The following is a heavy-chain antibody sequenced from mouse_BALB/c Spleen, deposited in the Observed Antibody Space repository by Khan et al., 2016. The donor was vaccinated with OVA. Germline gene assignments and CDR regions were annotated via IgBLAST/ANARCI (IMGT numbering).Heavy chain of an antibody. J-gene: IGHJ1*01. CDR3: VRAGAYYRYDGYVDV. Sequence: QVRLQQSGAELARPGASVKMSCKASGYTFTSYTMHWVKQRPGPGLEWIGYINPSNPYTNYNQKFKDKATLTADNSSNSAYMQLSRLTSEEAAVYYCVRAGAYYRYDGYVDVWGAGTTVTVSS. CDR1: GYTFTSYT. D-gene: IGHD2-14*01. CDR2: INPSNPYT. V-gene: IGHV1-4*01.